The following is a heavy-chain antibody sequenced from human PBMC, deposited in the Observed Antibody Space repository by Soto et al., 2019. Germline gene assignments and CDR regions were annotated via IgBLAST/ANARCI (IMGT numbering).Heavy chain of an antibody. D-gene: IGHD3-10*01. J-gene: IGHJ4*02. Sequence: SETLSLTCTVSGGSISSSSYYWGWIRQPPGKGLEWIGSIYYSGSTYYNPSLKSRVTISVDTSKNQFSLKLSSVTAADTAVYYCAIRNGSGSYYNGWGQGTLVTVSS. CDR1: GGSISSSSYY. V-gene: IGHV4-39*01. CDR2: IYYSGST. CDR3: AIRNGSGSYYNG.